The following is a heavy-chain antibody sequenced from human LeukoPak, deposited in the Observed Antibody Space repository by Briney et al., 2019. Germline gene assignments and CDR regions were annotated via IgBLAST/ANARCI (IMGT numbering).Heavy chain of an antibody. V-gene: IGHV2-70*01. D-gene: IGHD6-13*01. CDR2: IDWDDDK. CDR3: ARIPDSRERGRVDY. Sequence: SGPALVKPTQTLTLTCTFSGFSLSTSGMCVSWIRQPPGKALERLALIDWDDDKYYSTSLKTRLTISKDTSKNQVVLTMTNMDPVDTATYYCARIPDSRERGRVDYWGQGTLVTVSS. J-gene: IGHJ4*02. CDR1: GFSLSTSGMC.